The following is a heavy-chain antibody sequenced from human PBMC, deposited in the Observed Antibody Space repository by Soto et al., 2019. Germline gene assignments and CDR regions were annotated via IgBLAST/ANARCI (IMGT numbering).Heavy chain of an antibody. CDR1: GYIFTSYW. CDR3: AITSSYDSSGYYWFY. J-gene: IGHJ4*02. CDR2: IYPGDSDT. Sequence: GESLKISCKGSGYIFTSYWIGWVRQMPGKGLEWMGIIYPGDSDTRYSPSFQGQVTISADKSISTAYLQWSSLKASDTAMYYCAITSSYDSSGYYWFYWGQGNLVTVSS. D-gene: IGHD3-22*01. V-gene: IGHV5-51*01.